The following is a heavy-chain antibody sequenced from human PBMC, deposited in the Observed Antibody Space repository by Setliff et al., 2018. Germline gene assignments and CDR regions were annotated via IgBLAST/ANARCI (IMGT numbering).Heavy chain of an antibody. D-gene: IGHD3-22*01. CDR1: GFTFDDYA. V-gene: IGHV3-20*04. Sequence: PGGSLRLSCAASGFTFDDYAMTWVRQAPGKGLEWVSGINWNGGSIGYADPVKGRFTISRDNAKNSLYLQMNSLGVEDTAFYYCARAHRYFSDTSGYFYDQGRSAFDVWGQGTMFTVSS. J-gene: IGHJ3*01. CDR3: ARAHRYFSDTSGYFYDQGRSAFDV. CDR2: INWNGGSI.